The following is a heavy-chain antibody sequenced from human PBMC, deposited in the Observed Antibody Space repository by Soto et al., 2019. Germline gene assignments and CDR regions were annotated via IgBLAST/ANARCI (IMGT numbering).Heavy chain of an antibody. V-gene: IGHV3-23*01. Sequence: GGSLRLSCAASGFTFSYYTMNWVRQAPGKELEWVSSISGSGGSTYYAGSVKDRLSISRDNSENTLYLQIYSLRVEDTAVYYCALDSWGSSWYGIYFCAQGTTVTVSS. CDR2: ISGSGGST. D-gene: IGHD6-13*01. CDR1: GFTFSYYT. CDR3: ALDSWGSSWYGIYF. J-gene: IGHJ6*02.